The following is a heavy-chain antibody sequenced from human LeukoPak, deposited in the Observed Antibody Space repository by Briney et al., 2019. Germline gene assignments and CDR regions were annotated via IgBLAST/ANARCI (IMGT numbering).Heavy chain of an antibody. V-gene: IGHV4-59*08. D-gene: IGHD6-19*01. Sequence: SETLSLTCTVSGGSITSYYWSWIRQPPGKGLEWIGYIYSSGSTTDNPSLKSRVTISVDTSKNQFSLKLTSVTAADTAVYYCARRAVAENYFDYWGQGTLVTDSS. CDR3: ARRAVAENYFDY. CDR1: GGSITSYY. CDR2: IYSSGST. J-gene: IGHJ4*02.